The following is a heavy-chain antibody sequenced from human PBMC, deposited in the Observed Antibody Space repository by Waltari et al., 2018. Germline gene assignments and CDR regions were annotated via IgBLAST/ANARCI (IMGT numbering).Heavy chain of an antibody. CDR2: INPSGGST. CDR1: GYTFTSYY. J-gene: IGHJ5*02. V-gene: IGHV1-46*01. CDR3: ARDRRYDFWSDQEGGWFDP. Sequence: QVQLVQSGAEVKKPGASVKVSCKASGYTFTSYYMHWVRQAPGQGLEWMGIINPSGGSTSYAQKFQGRVTMTRDTSTSTVYMELSSLRSEDTAVYYCARDRRYDFWSDQEGGWFDPWGQGTLVTVSS. D-gene: IGHD3-3*01.